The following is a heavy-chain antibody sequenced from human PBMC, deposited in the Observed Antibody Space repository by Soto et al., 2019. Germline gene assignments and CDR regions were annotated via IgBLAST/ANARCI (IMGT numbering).Heavy chain of an antibody. Sequence: ASVKVSCKASGYTFTSYGISWVRQAPGQGLEWMGWISAYNGNTNYAQKLQGRVTMTTDTSTSTAHMELRSLRSDDTAVYYCARDHPYYYDSSGDRDNWFDPWGQGTLVTVSS. D-gene: IGHD3-22*01. CDR1: GYTFTSYG. J-gene: IGHJ5*02. CDR2: ISAYNGNT. CDR3: ARDHPYYYDSSGDRDNWFDP. V-gene: IGHV1-18*04.